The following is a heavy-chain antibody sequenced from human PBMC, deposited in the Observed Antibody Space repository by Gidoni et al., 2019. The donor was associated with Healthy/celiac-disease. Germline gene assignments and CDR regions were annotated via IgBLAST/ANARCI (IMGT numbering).Heavy chain of an antibody. CDR2: ISYDGSNK. D-gene: IGHD4-17*01. CDR3: ARDPTLTVTTILGYYYYGMDV. CDR1: GFTFRRFA. V-gene: IGHV3-30-3*01. Sequence: QVPLVESGGGVVQPGRSLRLSCAASGFTFRRFAMHWVRQAPGKGLECVAVISYDGSNKYYADSVKGRFTISRDNSKNTLYLQMNSLRAEDTAVYYCARDPTLTVTTILGYYYYGMDVWGQGTTVTVSS. J-gene: IGHJ6*02.